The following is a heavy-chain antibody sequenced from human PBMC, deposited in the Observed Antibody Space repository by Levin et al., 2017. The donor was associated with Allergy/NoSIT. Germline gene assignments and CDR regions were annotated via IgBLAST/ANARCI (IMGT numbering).Heavy chain of an antibody. CDR2: IYHSGST. CDR3: ARHPTIVATMGGYYY. Sequence: SCTVSGGSISSSSYYWGWIRQPPGKGLEWIGNIYHSGSTYYNPSLKSRVTISVDTSKNQFSLKLSSVTAADTAVYHCARHPTIVATMGGYYYWGQGTLVTVSS. CDR1: GGSISSSSYY. J-gene: IGHJ4*02. D-gene: IGHD5-12*01. V-gene: IGHV4-39*01.